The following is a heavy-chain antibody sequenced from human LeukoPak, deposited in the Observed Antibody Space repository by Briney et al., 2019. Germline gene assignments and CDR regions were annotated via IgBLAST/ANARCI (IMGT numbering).Heavy chain of an antibody. CDR2: ITSGSSYI. CDR3: ATGTTSGSYYFAY. D-gene: IGHD1-1*01. J-gene: IGHJ4*02. V-gene: IGHV3-21*01. CDR1: GFTFSSYS. Sequence: GGSLRLSCAASGFTFSSYSMNWVRQAPGKGLEWVSSITSGSSYIYYTDSVKGRFTISRDNAKNSLYLQMNSLRAEDTAVYYCATGTTSGSYYFAYWGQGTLDTVSS.